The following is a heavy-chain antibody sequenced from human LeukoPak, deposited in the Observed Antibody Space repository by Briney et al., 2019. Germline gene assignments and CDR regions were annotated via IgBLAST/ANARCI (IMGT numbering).Heavy chain of an antibody. Sequence: ASVKVSCKAFGYTFTSYYMHWVRQAPGQGLEWMGIINPSGGSTSYAQKFQGRVTMTRDTSTSTVYVELSSLRSEDTAVYYCARGNGYCSGGSCYLWWFGPWGQGTLVTVSS. J-gene: IGHJ5*02. CDR1: GYTFTSYY. V-gene: IGHV1-46*01. D-gene: IGHD2-15*01. CDR2: INPSGGST. CDR3: ARGNGYCSGGSCYLWWFGP.